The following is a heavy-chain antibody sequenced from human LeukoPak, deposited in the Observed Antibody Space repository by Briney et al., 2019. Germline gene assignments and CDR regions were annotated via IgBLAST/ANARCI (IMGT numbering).Heavy chain of an antibody. CDR2: IIPVFGTA. J-gene: IGHJ6*03. CDR3: FKQKTAYEILTGYPPYYYYYMDV. D-gene: IGHD3-9*01. Sequence: SVKVSCKASGGTFSSYAISWVRQAPGQGLDLMEGIIPVFGTANYAQKLQGRVTITTDESTSTAYMELSSLRSEDTAVYFFFKQKTAYEILTGYPPYYYYYMDVWGKGTTVTVSS. V-gene: IGHV1-69*05. CDR1: GGTFSSYA.